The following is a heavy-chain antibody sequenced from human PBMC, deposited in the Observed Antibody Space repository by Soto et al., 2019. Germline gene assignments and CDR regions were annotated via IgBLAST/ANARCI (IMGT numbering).Heavy chain of an antibody. CDR1: GFSFSDYA. Sequence: EVHLLESGGALVQPGGSLTLSCAASGFSFSDYAMSWVRQAPGKGLEWVSSISRTGDSAYYADSVKGRFAISRDRSKNRFSLQMNSLRVEDTAVYYCAEGPDSSGYYHNWFDSSGQGTLITVSS. D-gene: IGHD3-22*01. J-gene: IGHJ5*01. CDR2: ISRTGDSA. V-gene: IGHV3-23*01. CDR3: AEGPDSSGYYHNWFDS.